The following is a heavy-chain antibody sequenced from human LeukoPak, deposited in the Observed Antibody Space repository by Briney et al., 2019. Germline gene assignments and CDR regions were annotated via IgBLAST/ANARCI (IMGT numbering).Heavy chain of an antibody. D-gene: IGHD3-22*01. CDR3: ARSDYYDSSGSNWFDP. CDR2: IYPGDSDT. CDR1: GYSFTSYW. V-gene: IGHV5-51*01. Sequence: KVSCKASGYSFTSYWIGWVRQMPGKGLEWMGIIYPGDSDTRYSPSFQGQVTISADKSISTAYLQWSSLKASDTAMYYCARSDYYDSSGSNWFDPWGQGTLVTVSS. J-gene: IGHJ5*02.